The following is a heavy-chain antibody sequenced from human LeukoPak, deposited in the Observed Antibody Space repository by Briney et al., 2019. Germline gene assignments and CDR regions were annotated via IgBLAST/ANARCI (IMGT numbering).Heavy chain of an antibody. Sequence: ASETLSLTCTVSGGSITTNNYYWGWIRQPPGKGLEWIGNIYYSGNTYYNPSLKSRVTISVDTSKNQFSLRLSSVTAADTAVYYCARNVAGRYFDWLLLNWFDPWGQGTLVTVS. D-gene: IGHD3-9*01. V-gene: IGHV4-39*07. CDR2: IYYSGNT. CDR1: GGSITTNNYY. J-gene: IGHJ5*02. CDR3: ARNVAGRYFDWLLLNWFDP.